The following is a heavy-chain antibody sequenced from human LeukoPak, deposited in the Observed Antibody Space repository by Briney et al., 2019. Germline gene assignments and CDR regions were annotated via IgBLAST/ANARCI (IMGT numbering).Heavy chain of an antibody. CDR2: ISYDGSSK. J-gene: IGHJ4*02. CDR1: RFTFSSYA. V-gene: IGHV3-30-3*01. Sequence: GRSLRLSCAASRFTFSSYAMHWVRQAPGKGLEWVAVISYDGSSKYYADSVKGRFTISRDNSKNTLYLQMNSLRAEDTAVYYCARDGWFGELGLWEFDYWGQGTLVTVSS. CDR3: ARDGWFGELGLWEFDY. D-gene: IGHD3-10*01.